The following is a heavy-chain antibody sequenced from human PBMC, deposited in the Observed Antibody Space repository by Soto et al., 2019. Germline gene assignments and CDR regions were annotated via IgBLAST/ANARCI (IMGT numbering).Heavy chain of an antibody. D-gene: IGHD3-16*01. V-gene: IGHV2-5*02. J-gene: IGHJ4*02. Sequence: CSFCGFPNRSKKEGVGWIRQPPGNALEWLALIFWDDDQRYSPSLNSRLTITKDTSKNQVVLTMTNMDPVDTGTFYCAHRVPTWGGFDYWGQGTLVTVSS. CDR1: GFPNRSKKEG. CDR3: AHRVPTWGGFDY. CDR2: IFWDDDQ.